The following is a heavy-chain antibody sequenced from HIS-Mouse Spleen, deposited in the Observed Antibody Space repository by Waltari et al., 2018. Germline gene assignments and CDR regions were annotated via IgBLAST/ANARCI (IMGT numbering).Heavy chain of an antibody. D-gene: IGHD5-18*01. CDR2: LDPEDGET. V-gene: IGHV1-24*01. J-gene: IGHJ4*02. CDR3: ATGGGDTAMYYFDY. Sequence: QVQLVQSGAEVKKPWASVKVSCKVSGYTLTELSMHWVRQAPGKGLEWMGGLDPEDGETIYAQKFQGRGTMTEDTSTDTAYMELSSLRSEDTAVYYCATGGGDTAMYYFDYWGQGTLVTVSS. CDR1: GYTLTELS.